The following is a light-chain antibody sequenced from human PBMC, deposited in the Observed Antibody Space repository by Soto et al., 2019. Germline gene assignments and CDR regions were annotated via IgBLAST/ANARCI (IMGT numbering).Light chain of an antibody. CDR3: QQVNGSPT. V-gene: IGKV1-9*01. Sequence: DIQLTQSPSFLSASVGDRVTISCRANQGIGGYLAWYQQKPGKAPNLLIYAASTLQSGVPSRFSGSGAGTEFTLTISSLQPEDVATYYCQQVNGSPTFGGGTKVQIK. CDR1: QGIGGY. J-gene: IGKJ4*01. CDR2: AAS.